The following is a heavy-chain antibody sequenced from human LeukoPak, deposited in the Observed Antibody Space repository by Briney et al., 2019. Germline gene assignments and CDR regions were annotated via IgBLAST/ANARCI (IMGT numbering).Heavy chain of an antibody. V-gene: IGHV3-11*01. CDR3: AKTPCSSTSCYTDY. D-gene: IGHD2-2*02. CDR1: GFTFSDYY. Sequence: GGSLRLSCAASGFTFSDYYMSWIRQAPGKGLEWVSYISSSGSTTYYADSVKGRFTISRDNSKNTLYLQMNSLRAEDTAVYYCAKTPCSSTSCYTDYWGQGTLVTVSS. J-gene: IGHJ4*02. CDR2: ISSSGSTT.